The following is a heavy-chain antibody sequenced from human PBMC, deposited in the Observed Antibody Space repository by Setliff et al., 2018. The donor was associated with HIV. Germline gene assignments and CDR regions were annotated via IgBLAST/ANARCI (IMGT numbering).Heavy chain of an antibody. CDR2: ISAYNGNT. J-gene: IGHJ4*02. V-gene: IGHV1-18*01. Sequence: ASVKVSCKASGYTFINYGISWVRQAPGQGLEWMGWISAYNGNTNYAQQLQGRVTMTTDTSTSTAYMELRSLRSDGTAVYYCARDGYYYDGSAYSTFDYWGQGTLVTVSS. CDR1: GYTFINYG. CDR3: ARDGYYYDGSAYSTFDY. D-gene: IGHD3-22*01.